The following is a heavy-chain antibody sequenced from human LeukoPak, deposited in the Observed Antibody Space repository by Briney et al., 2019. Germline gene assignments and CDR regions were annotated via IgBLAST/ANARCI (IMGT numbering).Heavy chain of an antibody. D-gene: IGHD2-2*01. CDR2: MNPNSGNT. CDR3: ARGGIYCTTTTCRPAAFDI. Sequence: ASVKVSCKASGYTFTSYDINWVRQATGQGLEWMGWMNPNSGNTGYAQKFQGRVTMTRNTSISTAYMELKSLRSDDAAVYYCARGGIYCTTTTCRPAAFDIWGQGTVVTVSS. CDR1: GYTFTSYD. J-gene: IGHJ3*02. V-gene: IGHV1-8*01.